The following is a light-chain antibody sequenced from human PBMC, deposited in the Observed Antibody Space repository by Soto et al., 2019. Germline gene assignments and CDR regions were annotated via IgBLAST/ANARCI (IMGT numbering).Light chain of an antibody. J-gene: IGKJ4*01. CDR2: AAS. CDR1: QGISSY. V-gene: IGKV1-9*01. CDR3: QQHNSYPLT. Sequence: DIQLTQSPSFLSASLGDRVTITCRASQGISSYLAWYQQKPGKAPKLLIYAASTLQSGVPSRFSGSRSGTDFTLTVSSLQPEDFATYYCQQHNSYPLTFGGGTKVEIK.